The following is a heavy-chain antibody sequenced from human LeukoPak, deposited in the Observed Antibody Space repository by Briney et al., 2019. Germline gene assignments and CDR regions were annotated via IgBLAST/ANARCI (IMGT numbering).Heavy chain of an antibody. CDR2: INPSGGST. V-gene: IGHV1-46*01. CDR1: GYTFTSYY. CDR3: AGSSSYTPNVDY. J-gene: IGHJ4*02. D-gene: IGHD3-22*01. Sequence: ASVKVSCKASGYTFTSYYMHWVRQAPGQGLEWMGIINPSGGSTTYAQKFQGRVTMTRDTSTSTVYMEPSSLRPEDTAVYYCAGSSSYTPNVDYWGQGTLVTVSS.